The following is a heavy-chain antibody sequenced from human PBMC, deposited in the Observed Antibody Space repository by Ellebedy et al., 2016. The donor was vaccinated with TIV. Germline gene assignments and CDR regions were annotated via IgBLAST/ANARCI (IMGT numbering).Heavy chain of an antibody. CDR1: GFTFSSYS. D-gene: IGHD6-6*01. Sequence: GGSLRLSXAASGFTFSSYSMNWVRQAPGKGLEWVSSISSSSSYIYYADSVKGRFTISRDNAKNSLYLQMNSLRAEDTAVYYCARDAQLVEGMDVWGKGTTVTVSS. J-gene: IGHJ6*04. CDR3: ARDAQLVEGMDV. V-gene: IGHV3-21*01. CDR2: ISSSSSYI.